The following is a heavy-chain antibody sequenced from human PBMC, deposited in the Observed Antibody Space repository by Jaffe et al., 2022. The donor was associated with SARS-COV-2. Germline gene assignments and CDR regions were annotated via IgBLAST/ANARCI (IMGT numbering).Heavy chain of an antibody. V-gene: IGHV3-11*01. J-gene: IGHJ4*02. CDR2: ISPNGRGI. D-gene: IGHD1-20*01. CDR3: ARGNNNWYVSDC. Sequence: QVHLVESGGDLVKPGESLRLSCAASGFTFNDYYMSWIRQAPGKGLEWVSYISPNGRGIYYADSVKGRFTISRDNAKDSLFLQMNSLRADDTAVYYCARGNNNWYVSDCWGQGTLVTVSS. CDR1: GFTFNDYY.